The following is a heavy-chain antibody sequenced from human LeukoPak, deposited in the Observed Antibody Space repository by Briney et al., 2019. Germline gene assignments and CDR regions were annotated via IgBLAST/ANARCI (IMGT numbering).Heavy chain of an antibody. CDR1: GGSISSYY. Sequence: SETLSLTCTVSGGSISSYYWSWIRQPPGKGLEWIAYIYYTGSTNYNPSLKSRVTISVDTSKNQFSLEMSSVTAADTAVYYCARLVSGYYYFDYWGQGTLVTVSS. CDR3: ARLVSGYYYFDY. J-gene: IGHJ4*02. D-gene: IGHD5-12*01. CDR2: IYYTGST. V-gene: IGHV4-59*01.